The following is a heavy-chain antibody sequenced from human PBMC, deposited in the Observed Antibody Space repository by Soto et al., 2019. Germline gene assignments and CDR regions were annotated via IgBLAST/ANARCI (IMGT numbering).Heavy chain of an antibody. D-gene: IGHD1-26*01. CDR1: AGSIGTYY. J-gene: IGHJ4*02. V-gene: IGHV4-59*01. Sequence: PXGTLSLTCAVSAGSIGTYYWSWIRQPPGKGLEWIGDIYYSGSTIYNPSLKSRVSISVDTSKKQFSLKVTTVTAADTAVYYCARLNSGSFDYWGQGTRVTVSS. CDR3: ARLNSGSFDY. CDR2: IYYSGST.